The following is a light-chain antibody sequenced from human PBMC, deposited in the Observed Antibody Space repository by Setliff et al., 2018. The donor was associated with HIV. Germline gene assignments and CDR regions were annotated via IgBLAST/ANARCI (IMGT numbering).Light chain of an antibody. V-gene: IGLV8-61*01. CDR3: VLFTCLGIHV. CDR1: SGSVATSYY. Sequence: TVVTQAPSFSVSPGGSVTLTCGLTSGSVATSYYPSWYQQTPGQAPRPLIYGTTTRLSGVPDRFSGSILGNKAALTITGAQADDESDYYCVLFTCLGIHVFGTGTKVTVL. J-gene: IGLJ1*01. CDR2: GTT.